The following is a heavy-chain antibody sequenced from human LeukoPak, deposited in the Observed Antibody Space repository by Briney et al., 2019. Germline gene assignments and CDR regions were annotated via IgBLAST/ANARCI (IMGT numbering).Heavy chain of an antibody. CDR1: GGTFSSYA. CDR2: IIPISGTA. V-gene: IGHV1-69*06. CDR3: ARGFYEPRRYYYYGMDV. Sequence: GSSVKVSCKASGGTFSSYAISWVRQAPGHGLEWMGGIIPISGTANYAQKFQGRVTITADKSTSTAYMELSSLRSEDTAVYYCARGFYEPRRYYYYGMDVWGKGTTVTVSS. D-gene: IGHD5/OR15-5a*01. J-gene: IGHJ6*04.